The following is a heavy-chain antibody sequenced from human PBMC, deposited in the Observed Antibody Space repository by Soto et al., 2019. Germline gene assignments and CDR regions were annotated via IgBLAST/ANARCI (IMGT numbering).Heavy chain of an antibody. CDR1: GYTFTSHY. J-gene: IGHJ4*02. CDR3: ARAGVFGVVIDDY. Sequence: AAVKVSCKASGYTFTSHYMHWVRQAPGQGLEWMGIINPSGGSTSYAQKFQGRVTMTRDTSTSTVYMELSSLRSEDTAVYYCARAGVFGVVIDDYWGQGTLVTVSS. V-gene: IGHV1-46*01. D-gene: IGHD3-3*01. CDR2: INPSGGST.